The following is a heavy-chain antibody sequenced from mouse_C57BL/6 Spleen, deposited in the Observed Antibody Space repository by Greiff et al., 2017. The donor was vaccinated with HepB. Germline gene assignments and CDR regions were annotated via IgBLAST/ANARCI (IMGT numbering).Heavy chain of an antibody. D-gene: IGHD1-1*01. CDR2: INPYNGGT. CDR3: ARWVVVAGDAMDY. Sequence: VQLQQSGPVLVKPGASVKMSCKASGYTFTDYYMNWVKQSHGKSLEWIGVINPYNGGTSYNQKFKGKATLTVDKSSSTAYMELNSLTSEDSAVYYCARWVVVAGDAMDYWGQGTSVTVSS. J-gene: IGHJ4*01. CDR1: GYTFTDYY. V-gene: IGHV1-19*01.